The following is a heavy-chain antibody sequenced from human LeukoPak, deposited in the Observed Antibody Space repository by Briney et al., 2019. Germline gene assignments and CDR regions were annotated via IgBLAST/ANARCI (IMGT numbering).Heavy chain of an antibody. D-gene: IGHD1-7*01. CDR2: ISSNGGST. Sequence: GGSLRLSCAASGFTFSNSAMSWVRQAPGQGLEYVSAISSNGGSTYYANSVKGRFTISRDNSKNTLYLQMGSLRIEDMAVYYCASSPPTGTTWYFDLWGRGTLVTVSS. V-gene: IGHV3-64*01. CDR3: ASSPPTGTTWYFDL. CDR1: GFTFSNSA. J-gene: IGHJ2*01.